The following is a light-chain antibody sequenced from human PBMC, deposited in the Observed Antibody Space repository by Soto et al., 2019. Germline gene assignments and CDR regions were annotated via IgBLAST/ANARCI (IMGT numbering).Light chain of an antibody. J-gene: IGLJ1*01. CDR3: SSKRTTASLV. Sequence: QSVLTQPASVSGSPGQTITISCTVTSSDVGAYNYVSWHQQHPGTAPKLMIYEVSNRPSGVSDRFSGSKSGNTASLTISGLQAADEADYYCSSKRTTASLVFGTGTKVTVL. CDR2: EVS. CDR1: SSDVGAYNY. V-gene: IGLV2-14*01.